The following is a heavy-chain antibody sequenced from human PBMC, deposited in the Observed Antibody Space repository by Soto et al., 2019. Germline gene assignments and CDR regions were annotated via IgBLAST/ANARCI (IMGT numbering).Heavy chain of an antibody. J-gene: IGHJ6*02. D-gene: IGHD3-10*01. CDR2: IIPRVAAP. Sequence: QVLLVQSGAEVRKPGSSVKVSCKTSGGTFSSFAISWVRLAPGQGLEWMGVIIPRVAAPTYALRLQVRVSITADESTSTAYMELNSLTSDDTAVYYCARDRVMRGNSFYYGMDVWGQGSTVTVSS. CDR3: ARDRVMRGNSFYYGMDV. CDR1: GGTFSSFA. V-gene: IGHV1-69*12.